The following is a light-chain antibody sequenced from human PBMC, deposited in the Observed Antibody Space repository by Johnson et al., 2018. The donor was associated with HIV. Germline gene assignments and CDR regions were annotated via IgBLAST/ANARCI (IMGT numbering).Light chain of an antibody. J-gene: IGLJ1*01. V-gene: IGLV1-51*01. CDR2: DNN. Sequence: QSVLTQPPSVSAAPGQKVTISCSGSSSNIGNNYVSWYQQLPGTAPKLLIDDNNKRPSGIPDRLPGSKSGTSATPGDTGLLTGDEAGYYCGTWDSSLSFHVCGTGTKVTVL. CDR3: GTWDSSLSFHV. CDR1: SSNIGNNY.